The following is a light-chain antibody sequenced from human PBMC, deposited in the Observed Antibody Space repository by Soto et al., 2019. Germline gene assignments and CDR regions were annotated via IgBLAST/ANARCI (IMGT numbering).Light chain of an antibody. CDR1: QTIGKY. CDR2: DAS. J-gene: IGKJ3*01. Sequence: DIQMTQSPSSLSATVGDRVTITCRASQTIGKYLNWYQQQPGKVPKLLIYDASYLQSGVPSRFSGSESGTDFTLNISDLRPEDFATYYCQQSFSIPFNFGPGTKVDIK. CDR3: QQSFSIPFN. V-gene: IGKV1-39*01.